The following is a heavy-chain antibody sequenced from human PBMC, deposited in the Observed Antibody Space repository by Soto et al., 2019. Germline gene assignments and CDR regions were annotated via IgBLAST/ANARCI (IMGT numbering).Heavy chain of an antibody. CDR2: ISAYNGNT. V-gene: IGHV1-18*04. D-gene: IGHD6-6*01. CDR3: ASAIQKQLVDY. Sequence: GASVKVSCKASGYTFTSYGISWVRQAPGQGLEGMGWISAYNGNTNYAQKLQGRVPMTTDTSTSTAYMELRSLRSDDTAVYYCASAIQKQLVDYWGQGPLVTVSS. J-gene: IGHJ4*02. CDR1: GYTFTSYG.